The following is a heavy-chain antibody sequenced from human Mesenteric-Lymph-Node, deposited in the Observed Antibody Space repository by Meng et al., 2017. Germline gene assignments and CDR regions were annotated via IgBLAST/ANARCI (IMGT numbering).Heavy chain of an antibody. J-gene: IGHJ4*02. D-gene: IGHD6-19*01. CDR3: ARDRVAGIQGFFDY. CDR2: IKQDGSEK. Sequence: GESLKISCAASGFTFSTYWMSWVRQAPGKGLEWVANIKQDGSEKYYVDSVKGRFTISRDNAKNSLYLQMNSLRAEDTAVYYCARDRVAGIQGFFDYWGQGTLVTVSS. CDR1: GFTFSTYW. V-gene: IGHV3-7*01.